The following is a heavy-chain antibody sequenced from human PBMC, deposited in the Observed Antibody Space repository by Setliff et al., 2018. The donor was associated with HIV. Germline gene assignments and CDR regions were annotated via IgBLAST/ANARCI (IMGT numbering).Heavy chain of an antibody. V-gene: IGHV4-34*01. J-gene: IGHJ3*02. Sequence: PSETLSLTCGVYDGSFSAYYWGWIRQPPGKGLEWIGQINHSGSTNYNPSLRSRVTMSVDTSKNQFSRKLSSVTAADTAVYYCARRRIMIKAVDIWGQGTMVTVSS. CDR1: DGSFSAYY. D-gene: IGHD3-22*01. CDR2: INHSGST. CDR3: ARRRIMIKAVDI.